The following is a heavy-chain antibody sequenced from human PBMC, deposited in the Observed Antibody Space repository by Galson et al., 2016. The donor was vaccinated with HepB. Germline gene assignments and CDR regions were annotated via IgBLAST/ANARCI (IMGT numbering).Heavy chain of an antibody. D-gene: IGHD3-3*01. CDR3: TRHVDGLRFLEWIPDDNPLDY. CDR2: VRSKANNYAT. Sequence: SLRLSCAVSGFTFSDSSMHWVRQASGKGLEWVGRVRSKANNYATAYAASVKGRFTISRDDSEKTAYLQMNSLKIEDTAVYYCTRHVDGLRFLEWIPDDNPLDYWGQGTLVTVSS. V-gene: IGHV3-73*01. CDR1: GFTFSDSS. J-gene: IGHJ4*02.